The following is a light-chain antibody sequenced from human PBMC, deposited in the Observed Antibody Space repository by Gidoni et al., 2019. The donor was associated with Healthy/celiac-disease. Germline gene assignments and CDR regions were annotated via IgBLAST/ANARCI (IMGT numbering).Light chain of an antibody. Sequence: EIVLTQFPATLSLSPGERATLSCRASQSVSSYLAWYQQKPGQAPRLLIFDASNRATGIPARFSGSGSWTDFTITISSREPEDFAVYYCQQRSNWPTWTFGQGTKVEIK. J-gene: IGKJ1*01. CDR1: QSVSSY. CDR2: DAS. V-gene: IGKV3-11*01. CDR3: QQRSNWPTWT.